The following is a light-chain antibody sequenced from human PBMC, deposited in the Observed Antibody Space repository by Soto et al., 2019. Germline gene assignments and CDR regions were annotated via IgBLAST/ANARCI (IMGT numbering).Light chain of an antibody. J-gene: IGKJ5*01. CDR1: QSISNS. CDR3: QQSYSTPRD. CDR2: AAS. V-gene: IGKV1-39*01. Sequence: DVQMTQSKSSLSASVGDRVTITCRASQSISNSLNWYQQKPGRAPKLLIYAASSLQSGVPSRFSGSGSGTDFILTISSLQPEDFATYYCQQSYSTPRDFGQGTRLEIK.